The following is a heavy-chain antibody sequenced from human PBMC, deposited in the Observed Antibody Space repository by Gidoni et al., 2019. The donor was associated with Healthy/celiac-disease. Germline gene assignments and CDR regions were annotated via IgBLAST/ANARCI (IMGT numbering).Heavy chain of an antibody. CDR2: ISGSGGST. D-gene: IGHD3-3*01. CDR1: GFTFSSYA. CDR3: ARPPLWSGYSNPGWFDP. Sequence: EVQLLESGGGLVQPGGSLRLSCAASGFTFSSYAMSWVRQAPGKGLEWVSAISGSGGSTYYADSVKGRFTISRDNSKNTLYLQMNSLRAEDTAVYYCARPPLWSGYSNPGWFDPWGQGTLVTVSS. V-gene: IGHV3-23*01. J-gene: IGHJ5*02.